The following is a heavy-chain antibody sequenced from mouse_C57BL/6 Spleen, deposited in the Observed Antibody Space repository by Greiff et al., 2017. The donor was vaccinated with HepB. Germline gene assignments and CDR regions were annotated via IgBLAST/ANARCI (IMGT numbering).Heavy chain of an antibody. CDR3: ARDYGPYFDY. J-gene: IGHJ2*01. Sequence: QVQLQESGAELVRPGASVTLSCKASGYTFTDYEMHWVKQTPVHGLEWIGAIDPDTGGTAYNQKFKGKAILTADKSSSTAYMELRSLTSEDSAVYYCARDYGPYFDYWGQGTTLTVSS. V-gene: IGHV1-15*01. CDR2: IDPDTGGT. CDR1: GYTFTDYE. D-gene: IGHD1-1*02.